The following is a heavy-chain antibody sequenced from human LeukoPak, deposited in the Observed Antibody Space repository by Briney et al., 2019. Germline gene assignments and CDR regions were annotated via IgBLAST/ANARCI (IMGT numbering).Heavy chain of an antibody. D-gene: IGHD1-14*01. V-gene: IGHV3-30-3*01. J-gene: IGHJ4*02. CDR3: ARQPDY. Sequence: GGSLRLSCAASGFTFSRYAMHWVRQAPGKGLEWVAVISYDGSNKYYADSVKGRFTISRDNSKNTLYLQVNSLRAEDTAAYYCARQPDYWGQGTLVTVSS. CDR2: ISYDGSNK. CDR1: GFTFSRYA.